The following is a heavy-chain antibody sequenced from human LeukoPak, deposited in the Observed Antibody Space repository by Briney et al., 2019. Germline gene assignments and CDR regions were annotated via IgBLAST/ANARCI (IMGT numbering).Heavy chain of an antibody. V-gene: IGHV5-51*01. CDR1: GYSFTSYW. D-gene: IGHD1-26*01. Sequence: NRGESLQISCKGSGYSFTSYWIGWVRPMPGKGLEWMGIIYPGDSDTRYSPSFQGQVTISADKSISTAYLQWSSLKASDTAMYYCARLGGGRIVGAKGIDYWGQGTLVTVSS. J-gene: IGHJ4*02. CDR3: ARLGGGRIVGAKGIDY. CDR2: IYPGDSDT.